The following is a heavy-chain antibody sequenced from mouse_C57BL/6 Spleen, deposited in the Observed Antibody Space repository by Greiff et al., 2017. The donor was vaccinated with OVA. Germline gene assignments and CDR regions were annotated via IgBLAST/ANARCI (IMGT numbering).Heavy chain of an antibody. Sequence: VQLQQPGAELVRPGTSVKLSCKASGYTFTSYWMHWVKQRPGQGLEWIGVIDPSDSYTNYNQKFKGKATLTVDTSSSTAYMQLSSLTSEDSAVYYCARGMTGTLGYYFDYWGQGTTLTVSS. CDR3: ARGMTGTLGYYFDY. CDR2: IDPSDSYT. V-gene: IGHV1-59*01. D-gene: IGHD4-1*01. CDR1: GYTFTSYW. J-gene: IGHJ2*01.